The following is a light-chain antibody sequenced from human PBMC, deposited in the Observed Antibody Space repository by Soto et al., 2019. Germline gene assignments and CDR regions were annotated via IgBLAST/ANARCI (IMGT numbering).Light chain of an antibody. Sequence: EIVLTQSPATLSLSPGEGATFSCRASQSVSYYLAWYQQKPGQAPRLLIYDASNRATGIPARFSGSGSGTDFTLTISSLEPEDFAVYYCQQRSNWPLTFGGGTKVEIK. CDR3: QQRSNWPLT. V-gene: IGKV3-11*01. J-gene: IGKJ4*01. CDR1: QSVSYY. CDR2: DAS.